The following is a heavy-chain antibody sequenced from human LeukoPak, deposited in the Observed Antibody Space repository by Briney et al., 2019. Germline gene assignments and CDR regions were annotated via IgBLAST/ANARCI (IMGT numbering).Heavy chain of an antibody. V-gene: IGHV3-23*01. Sequence: KTGGSLRFSCAASGFAFSFYAMSWLRQPPGKGLEWVSTINANSGTTSYAASVRGRFTISRDNSKNTLYLQVNTLRADDTATYYCAKPVSGGLAVTADWFHPWGQGTLVVVSS. CDR3: AKPVSGGLAVTADWFHP. D-gene: IGHD6-19*01. J-gene: IGHJ5*01. CDR1: GFAFSFYA. CDR2: INANSGTT.